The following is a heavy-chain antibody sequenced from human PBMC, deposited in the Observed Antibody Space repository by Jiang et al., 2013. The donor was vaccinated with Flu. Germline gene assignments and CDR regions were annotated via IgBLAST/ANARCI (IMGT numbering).Heavy chain of an antibody. D-gene: IGHD3-3*01. CDR3: AGTYYDFWSGYSPYYYYYYGMDV. J-gene: IGHJ6*02. CDR2: INHSGST. V-gene: IGHV4-34*01. Sequence: EWIGEINHSGSTNYNPSLKSRVTISVDTSKNQFSLKLSSVTAADTAVYYCAGTYYDFWSGYSPYYYYYYGMDVWGQGTTVTVSS.